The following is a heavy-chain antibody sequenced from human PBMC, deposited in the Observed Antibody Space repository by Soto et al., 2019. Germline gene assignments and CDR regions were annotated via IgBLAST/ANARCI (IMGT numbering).Heavy chain of an antibody. J-gene: IGHJ4*02. V-gene: IGHV3-30-3*01. Sequence: QVQLVESGGGVVQPGRSLRLSCAASGFAFSSYAMHWVRQAPGKGLEWVAVISYDGSNKYYADSVKGRFTISRDNSKNTLYLQMNSLRAEDTAVYYCANTLGIGAPFDYWGQGTLVTVSS. D-gene: IGHD1-26*01. CDR1: GFAFSSYA. CDR2: ISYDGSNK. CDR3: ANTLGIGAPFDY.